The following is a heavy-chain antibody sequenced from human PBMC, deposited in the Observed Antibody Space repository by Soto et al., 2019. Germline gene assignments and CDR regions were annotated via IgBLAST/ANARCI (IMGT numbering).Heavy chain of an antibody. CDR1: GGSISRSSYF. CDR3: ASHAVSYCSSTSCYGGELDY. V-gene: IGHV4-39*01. CDR2: IYHSGST. Sequence: QLQLQESGPGLVKPSETLSLTCTVSGGSISRSSYFWGWIRQPPGKGLEWMANIYHSGSTFHNPSLRSRVTTSVDTSKNQFSLKLNSVTAADTAVYYCASHAVSYCSSTSCYGGELDYWGQGTLVTVSS. D-gene: IGHD2-2*01. J-gene: IGHJ4*02.